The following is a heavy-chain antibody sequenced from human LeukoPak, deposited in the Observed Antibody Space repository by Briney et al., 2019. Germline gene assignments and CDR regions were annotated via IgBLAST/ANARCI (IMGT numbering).Heavy chain of an antibody. D-gene: IGHD2-8*01. Sequence: PSETLSLTCTVSGGSISSYYWSLIRQPPGKGLEWIGYIYYSGSTNYNPSLKSRVTISVDTSKNQFSLKLSSVTAADTAVYYCARGAYCTNGVCPDYWGQGTLVTVSS. CDR3: ARGAYCTNGVCPDY. CDR2: IYYSGST. V-gene: IGHV4-59*12. J-gene: IGHJ4*02. CDR1: GGSISSYY.